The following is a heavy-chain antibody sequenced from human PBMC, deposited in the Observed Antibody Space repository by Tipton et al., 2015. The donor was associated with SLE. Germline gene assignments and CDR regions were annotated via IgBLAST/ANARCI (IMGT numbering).Heavy chain of an antibody. V-gene: IGHV4-59*11. CDR2: TYNNDRT. Sequence: TLSLTCSVSGVSIRTHYWSWIRQSPGKGLEWIVYTYNNDRTKYNPSLQSRVTVSVDTSENQLSLKLTSVTAADTAVYYCARCPLVPNWFDPWGQGTLVTVSS. CDR1: GVSIRTHY. CDR3: ARCPLVPNWFDP. D-gene: IGHD6-13*01. J-gene: IGHJ5*02.